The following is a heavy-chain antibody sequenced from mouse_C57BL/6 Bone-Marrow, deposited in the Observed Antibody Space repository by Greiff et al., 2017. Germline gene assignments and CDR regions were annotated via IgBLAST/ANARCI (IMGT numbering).Heavy chain of an antibody. Sequence: QVQLQQSGPELVKPGASVKISCKASGYAFSSSWMNWVKQRPGKGLEWIGRIYPGDGDTNYNGKFKGKATLTADKSSSTAYMQLSSLTSEDSAVYFCARGALYCYGSSFYAMDYWGQGTSVTVSS. D-gene: IGHD1-1*01. CDR1: GYAFSSSW. CDR2: IYPGDGDT. V-gene: IGHV1-82*01. J-gene: IGHJ4*01. CDR3: ARGALYCYGSSFYAMDY.